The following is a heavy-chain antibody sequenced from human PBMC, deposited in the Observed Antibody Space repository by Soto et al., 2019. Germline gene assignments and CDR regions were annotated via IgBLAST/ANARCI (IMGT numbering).Heavy chain of an antibody. CDR1: GFTFSSYA. J-gene: IGHJ1*01. D-gene: IGHD3-10*01. V-gene: IGHV3-23*01. CDR3: AKDPNGFGSAGQH. Sequence: HPGGSLRLSCAASGFTFSSYAMSWVRQAPGKGLEWVSAISGSGGSTYYADSVKGRFTISRDNSKNTLYLQMNSLRAEDTAVYYCAKDPNGFGSAGQHWGQGTLVTVSS. CDR2: ISGSGGST.